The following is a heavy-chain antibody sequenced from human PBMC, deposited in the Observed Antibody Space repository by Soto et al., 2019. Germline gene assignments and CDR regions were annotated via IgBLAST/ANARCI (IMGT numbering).Heavy chain of an antibody. CDR3: ARDIRYCSSTSCYTGPYYYYGMDV. Sequence: LRLSCAASGFTFSSYSMNWVRQAPGKGLEWVSSISSSSSYIYYADSVKGRFTISRDNAKNSLYLQMNSLRAEDTAVYYCARDIRYCSSTSCYTGPYYYYGMDVWGQGTTVTVSS. D-gene: IGHD2-2*02. J-gene: IGHJ6*02. CDR1: GFTFSSYS. V-gene: IGHV3-21*01. CDR2: ISSSSSYI.